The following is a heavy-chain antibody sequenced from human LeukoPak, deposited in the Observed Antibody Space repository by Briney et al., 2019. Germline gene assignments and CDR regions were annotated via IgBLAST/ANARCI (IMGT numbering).Heavy chain of an antibody. D-gene: IGHD3-10*01. V-gene: IGHV1-2*02. J-gene: IGHJ5*01. CDR1: GYNSAYYY. CDR3: ARGINWFDS. Sequence: ASVKVSCKAPGYNSAYYYIHWVRQAPGQGVEWMGWIKPGSGGTDYAKRFHGRVTMTRNTSISTAYMEVSGLRSDDTAVYDCARGINWFDSWGQGTLVTVSS. CDR2: IKPGSGGT.